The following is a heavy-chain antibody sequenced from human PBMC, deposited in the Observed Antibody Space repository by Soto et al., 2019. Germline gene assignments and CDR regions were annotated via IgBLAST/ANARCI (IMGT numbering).Heavy chain of an antibody. D-gene: IGHD4-17*01. Sequence: EVQLVESGGGLVQPGGSLRLSCAASGFTFSSYSMNWVRQAPGKGLEWVSYISSSSSTIYYADSVKVRFTISRDNAKNSLYLQMNSLRAEDTAVYYCASAYGDYSYYFDYWGKGTLVTVSS. CDR3: ASAYGDYSYYFDY. CDR2: ISSSSSTI. J-gene: IGHJ4*02. CDR1: GFTFSSYS. V-gene: IGHV3-48*01.